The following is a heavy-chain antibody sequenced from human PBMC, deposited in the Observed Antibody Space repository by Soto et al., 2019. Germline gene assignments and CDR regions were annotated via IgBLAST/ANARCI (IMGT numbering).Heavy chain of an antibody. CDR1: GFSLTTSGVG. Sequence: QITLNESGPTVVKPAETLTLTCTFSGFSLTTSGVGVGWIRQSPGKAPEWLALIYWDDDKRYSASLKSRLTITKDTSKNQVVLTMASVDPAETATYYCAHRILRTVFGVVTTTAIYFDFWGQGTPVVVSS. V-gene: IGHV2-5*02. CDR3: AHRILRTVFGVVTTTAIYFDF. D-gene: IGHD3-3*01. J-gene: IGHJ4*02. CDR2: IYWDDDK.